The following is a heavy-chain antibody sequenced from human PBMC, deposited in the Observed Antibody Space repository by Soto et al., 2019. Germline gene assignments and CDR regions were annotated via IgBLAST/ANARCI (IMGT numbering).Heavy chain of an antibody. Sequence: GASVKVSCKAFGGTFSSYTITWVRQAHGQGLEWMGRIIPMLDIANYAQKFQGRVTITADKSTSTAYMELSSLRSEDTAVYYCARSPGGYCSGGSCYAYSQDWGQGTLVTVSS. V-gene: IGHV1-69*02. CDR3: ARSPGGYCSGGSCYAYSQD. D-gene: IGHD2-15*01. CDR2: IIPMLDIA. J-gene: IGHJ1*01. CDR1: GGTFSSYT.